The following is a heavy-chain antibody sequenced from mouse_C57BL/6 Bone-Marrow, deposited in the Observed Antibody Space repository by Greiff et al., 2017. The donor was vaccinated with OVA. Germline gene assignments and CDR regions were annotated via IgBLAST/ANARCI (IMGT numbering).Heavy chain of an antibody. CDR3: ARFYDCYHWYFDV. D-gene: IGHD2-3*01. CDR1: GYSITSDY. Sequence: EVNVVESGPGLAKPSQTLSLTCSVTGYSITSDYWNWIRKFPGNKLEYMGYISYSGSTYYNPSLKSRISITRDTSKNQYYLQLNSVTTEDTATYYCARFYDCYHWYFDVWGTGTTVTVSS. J-gene: IGHJ1*03. V-gene: IGHV3-8*01. CDR2: ISYSGST.